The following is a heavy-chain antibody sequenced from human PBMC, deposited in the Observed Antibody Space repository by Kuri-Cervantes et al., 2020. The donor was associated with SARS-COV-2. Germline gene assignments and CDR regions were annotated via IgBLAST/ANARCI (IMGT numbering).Heavy chain of an antibody. J-gene: IGHJ3*02. CDR2: ISYDGSNK. V-gene: IGHV3-30*04. Sequence: GESLKISCAASGFTFSSYAMHWVRQAPGKGLEWVAVISYDGSNKYYADSVKGRFTISRDNSKNTLYLQMNSLRAEDTAVYYCAGVLIPRAFVIWGQGKMVNVSS. CDR1: GFTFSSYA. CDR3: AGVLIPRAFVI.